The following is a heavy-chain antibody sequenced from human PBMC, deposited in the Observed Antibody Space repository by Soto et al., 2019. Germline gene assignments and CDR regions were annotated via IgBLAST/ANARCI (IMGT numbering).Heavy chain of an antibody. J-gene: IGHJ5*02. CDR3: ARTLFHCDSRGHCPFDP. D-gene: IGHD3-22*01. CDR1: AGTFSSYG. Sequence: HLGQSGPEVKKPGSSVKVSCKISAGTFSSYGINWVRQVPGQGLEWMGATIPIFATTSYAPKFQDRVTITAVESTGTAYLALSRLPSDDSAMSYCARTLFHCDSRGHCPFDPWGQGTLGTVSA. V-gene: IGHV1-69*01. CDR2: TIPIFATT.